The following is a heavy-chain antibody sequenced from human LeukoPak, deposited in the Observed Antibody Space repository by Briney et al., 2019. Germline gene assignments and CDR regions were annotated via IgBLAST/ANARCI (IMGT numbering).Heavy chain of an antibody. CDR2: ISSSSSYI. J-gene: IGHJ6*04. CDR3: ARDRIAVAGIYYYYGMDV. D-gene: IGHD6-19*01. V-gene: IGHV3-21*01. CDR1: GGSISSSN. Sequence: GTLSLTCAVSGGSISSSNWWSWVRQAPGKGLEWVSSISSSSSYIYYADSVKGRFTISRDNAKNSLYLQMNSLRAEDTAVYYCARDRIAVAGIYYYYGMDVWGKGTTVTVSS.